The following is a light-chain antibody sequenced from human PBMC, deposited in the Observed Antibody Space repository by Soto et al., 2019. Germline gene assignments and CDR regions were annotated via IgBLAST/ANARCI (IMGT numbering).Light chain of an antibody. CDR2: LNSDGSH. CDR1: SGHSSYA. CDR3: QTWGTAIHDVV. V-gene: IGLV4-69*01. J-gene: IGLJ2*01. Sequence: QPVLTQSPSASASLGASVKLTCTLSSGHSSYAIAWHQQQPDKGPRYLMKLNSDGSHSKGDGIPDRFSGSSSGAERHLTISSGQSEEEADYYCQTWGTAIHDVVFGGGTKLTVL.